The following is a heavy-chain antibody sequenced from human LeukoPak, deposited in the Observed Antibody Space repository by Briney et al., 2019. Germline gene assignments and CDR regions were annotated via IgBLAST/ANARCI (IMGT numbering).Heavy chain of an antibody. CDR3: ARGRASWGGGDY. CDR1: GYTFTGYY. Sequence: GASVKVSCKASGYTFTGYYMHWVRQAPGQGLEWMGWINPNGGGTNYAQKFQGRVTMTRDTSISTAYMELSSLRSDDTAVYYCARGRASWGGGDYWGQGTLVTVSS. J-gene: IGHJ4*02. D-gene: IGHD7-27*01. V-gene: IGHV1-2*02. CDR2: INPNGGGT.